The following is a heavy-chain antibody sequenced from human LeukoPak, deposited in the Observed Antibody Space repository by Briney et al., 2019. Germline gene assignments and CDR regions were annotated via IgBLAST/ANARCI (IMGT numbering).Heavy chain of an antibody. CDR3: AKDRMVHEY. CDR1: GFTFSSYA. J-gene: IGHJ4*02. D-gene: IGHD2-15*01. Sequence: KPGGSLRLSCAASGFTFSSYAMSWVRQAPGKGLEWVSATSDSGGRTYYAESVKGRFSISRDNSKNTLYLQMNSLRAEDTAVYYCAKDRMVHEYWGQGTLVTVSS. CDR2: TSDSGGRT. V-gene: IGHV3-23*01.